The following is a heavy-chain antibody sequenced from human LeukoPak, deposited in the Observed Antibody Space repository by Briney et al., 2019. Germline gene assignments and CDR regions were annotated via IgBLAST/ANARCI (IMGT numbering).Heavy chain of an antibody. J-gene: IGHJ4*02. CDR2: IDDSGETT. D-gene: IGHD5-24*01. CDR1: GFTLRSSA. CDR3: ANGRGPNTGPTLDY. Sequence: GGSLRLSCAASGFTLRSSAMGWVRLAPGKGLGWVSTIDDSGETTYYADSVKGRFTISRDNPKNTLYLQLTSLRVEDTAIYYCANGRGPNTGPTLDYWGQGTLVTVSS. V-gene: IGHV3-23*01.